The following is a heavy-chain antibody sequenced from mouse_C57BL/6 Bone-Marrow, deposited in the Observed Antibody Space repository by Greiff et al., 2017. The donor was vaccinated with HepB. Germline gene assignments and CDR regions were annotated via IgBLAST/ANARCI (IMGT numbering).Heavy chain of an antibody. D-gene: IGHD2-5*01. CDR2: IDPSDSYT. CDR3: AREGSNYVWFAY. V-gene: IGHV1-69*01. CDR1: GYTFTSYW. J-gene: IGHJ3*01. Sequence: QVQLQQPGAELVMPGASVKLSCKASGYTFTSYWMHWVKQRPGQGLEWIGEIDPSDSYTNYNQKFKGKSTLTVDKSSSTAYMQLSSLTSEDSAVYYCAREGSNYVWFAYWGQGTLVTVSA.